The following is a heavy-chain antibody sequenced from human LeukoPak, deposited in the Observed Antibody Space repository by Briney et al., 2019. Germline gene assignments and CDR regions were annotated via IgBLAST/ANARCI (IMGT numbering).Heavy chain of an antibody. CDR2: VYYRGNT. CDR3: ASLYCGGDCGPFYYYGMDV. D-gene: IGHD2-21*02. J-gene: IGHJ6*02. CDR1: GGSISSYY. Sequence: SETLSLTCTVSGGSISSYYWSWIRQPPGKRLEWIGYVYYRGNTNYNPSLKSRVTISVDTSKNQFSLKLSSVTAADTAVYYCASLYCGGDCGPFYYYGMDVWGQGTTVTVSS. V-gene: IGHV4-59*01.